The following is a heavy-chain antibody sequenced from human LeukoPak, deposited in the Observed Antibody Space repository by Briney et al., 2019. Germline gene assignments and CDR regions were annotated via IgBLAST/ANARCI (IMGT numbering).Heavy chain of an antibody. CDR1: GGTFISYA. V-gene: IGHV1-69*01. D-gene: IGHD3-3*01. J-gene: IGHJ4*02. CDR3: ARDQAPWDFWSGYRLDY. Sequence: SVKVSCKASGGTFISYAISWVRQAPGQGLEWMGGIIPIFGTANYAQKFQGRVTITADESTSTAYVELSSLRSEDTAVYYCARDQAPWDFWSGYRLDYWGQGTLVTVSS. CDR2: IIPIFGTA.